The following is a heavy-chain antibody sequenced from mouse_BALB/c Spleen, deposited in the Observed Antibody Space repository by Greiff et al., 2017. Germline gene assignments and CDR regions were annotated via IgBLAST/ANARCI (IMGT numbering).Heavy chain of an antibody. Sequence: EVQVVESGGGLVKPGGSLKLSCAASGFTFSSYAMSWVRQTPEKRLEWVASISSGGSTYYPDSVKGRFTISRDNARNILYLQMSSLRSEDTAMYYCARGDYYGRYYFDYWGQGTTLTVSS. CDR3: ARGDYYGRYYFDY. CDR2: ISSGGST. CDR1: GFTFSSYA. V-gene: IGHV5-6-5*01. D-gene: IGHD1-1*01. J-gene: IGHJ2*01.